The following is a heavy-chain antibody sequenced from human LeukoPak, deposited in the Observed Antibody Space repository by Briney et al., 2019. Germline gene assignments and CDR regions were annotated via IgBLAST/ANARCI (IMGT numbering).Heavy chain of an antibody. D-gene: IGHD5-18*01. CDR1: GFTFSSYA. CDR3: ARSAFSVDTTKGFDP. Sequence: GGSLRLSCAASGFTFSSYAMHWVRQAPGQGLEWVAVISYDGSNEYYADSLKGRFTISRDNSKNTLSLHMNSLRAEDTAVYYCARSAFSVDTTKGFDPWGQGTLVTVSS. CDR2: ISYDGSNE. J-gene: IGHJ5*02. V-gene: IGHV3-30-3*01.